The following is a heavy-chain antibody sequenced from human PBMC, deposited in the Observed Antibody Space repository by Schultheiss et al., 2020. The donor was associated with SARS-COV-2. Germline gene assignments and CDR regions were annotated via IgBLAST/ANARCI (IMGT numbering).Heavy chain of an antibody. Sequence: SETLSLTCAVYGGSFSGYYWSWIRQPPGKGLEWIGYIYYSGSTNYNPSLKSRVTISVDTSKNQFSLKLSSVTAADTAVYYCARSGRRYGENDYWGQGTLVTVSS. D-gene: IGHD4-17*01. CDR3: ARSGRRYGENDY. V-gene: IGHV4-59*12. J-gene: IGHJ4*02. CDR1: GGSFSGYY. CDR2: IYYSGST.